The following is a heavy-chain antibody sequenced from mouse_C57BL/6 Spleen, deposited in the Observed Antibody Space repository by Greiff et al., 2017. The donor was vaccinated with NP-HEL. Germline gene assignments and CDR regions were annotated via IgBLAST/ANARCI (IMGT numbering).Heavy chain of an antibody. J-gene: IGHJ3*01. CDR3: ARDYYGSSSFAY. Sequence: LQESGPELVKPGASVKISCKASGYAFSSSWMNWVKQRPGKGLEWIGRIYPGDGDTNYNGKFKGKATLTADKSSSTAYMQLSSLTSEDSAVYFCARDYYGSSSFAYWGQGTLVTVSA. D-gene: IGHD1-1*01. V-gene: IGHV1-82*01. CDR2: IYPGDGDT. CDR1: GYAFSSSW.